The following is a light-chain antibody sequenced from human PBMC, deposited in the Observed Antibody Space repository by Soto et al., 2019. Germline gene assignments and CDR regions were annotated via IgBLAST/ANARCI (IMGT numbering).Light chain of an antibody. V-gene: IGKV1-39*01. CDR2: AAS. Sequence: IQLTQSPSSLSASVGDRVTITCRASQSISNYLNWYQQTPGKAPKLLIYAASNLQSGVPSRFSGSGSGTDFTLTISSLQPEDFATYSCQQSYSSPLTFGGGTKVDIK. J-gene: IGKJ4*01. CDR1: QSISNY. CDR3: QQSYSSPLT.